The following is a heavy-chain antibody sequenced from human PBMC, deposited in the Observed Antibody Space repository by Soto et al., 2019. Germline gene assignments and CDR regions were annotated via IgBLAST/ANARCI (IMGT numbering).Heavy chain of an antibody. D-gene: IGHD6-19*01. CDR1: GYSFTRYG. V-gene: IGHV1-18*01. J-gene: IGHJ5*02. CDR3: MRGDVGWLDDLRQGELDP. CDR2: ISTYNGNT. Sequence: QVHMVQSGAEVKKPGASVKVACKASGYSFTRYGVSWVRQAPGQGLEWMGWISTYNGNTNYAQKFQDRVKMTADTSTSTAYMELGSLRSDDTAIYYCMRGDVGWLDDLRQGELDPWGQGTLVTVSA.